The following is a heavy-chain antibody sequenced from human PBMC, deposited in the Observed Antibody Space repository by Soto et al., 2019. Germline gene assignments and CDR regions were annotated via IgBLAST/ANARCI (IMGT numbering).Heavy chain of an antibody. V-gene: IGHV4-30-2*05. CDR3: ASRHSSPYFDY. Sequence: SETLSLTCAVFGGSISSGGYSWSWIRQPPGKGLEWIGSIYYSGSTYYNPSLKSRVTISVDTSKNQFSLKLNSVTAADTAVYYCASRHSSPYFDYWGQGTLVTVSS. J-gene: IGHJ4*02. CDR1: GGSISSGGYS. CDR2: IYYSGST. D-gene: IGHD6-13*01.